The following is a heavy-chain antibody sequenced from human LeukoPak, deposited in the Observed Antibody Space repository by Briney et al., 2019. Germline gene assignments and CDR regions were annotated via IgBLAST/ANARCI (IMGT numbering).Heavy chain of an antibody. Sequence: PSETLSLTCTVSGGLISSSSYYWGWIRQPPGKGLEWIGSFYYSESTYYNPSLKSRVTISVDTSKNQFTLKLSSVTAADTAVYYCPRTAGIAVAGSRQYFDYWGQGTLVTVSS. CDR2: FYYSEST. CDR3: PRTAGIAVAGSRQYFDY. D-gene: IGHD6-19*01. J-gene: IGHJ4*02. CDR1: GGLISSSSYY. V-gene: IGHV4-39*01.